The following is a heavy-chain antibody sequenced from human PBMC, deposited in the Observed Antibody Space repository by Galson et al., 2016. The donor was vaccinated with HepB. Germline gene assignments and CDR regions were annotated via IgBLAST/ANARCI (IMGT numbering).Heavy chain of an antibody. CDR2: LCYDGTHK. CDR1: GFTFSSYG. J-gene: IGHJ5*02. Sequence: SLRLSCAASGFTFSSYGMHWVRQAPGKGLEWVAILCYDGTHKYSADSVKGRFTVSRDNSKNTLYLQMNSLRAEDTAVYYCARDRFPRVTRGRNWFDPWGQGTLVTVSS. D-gene: IGHD2-21*02. CDR3: ARDRFPRVTRGRNWFDP. V-gene: IGHV3-33*01.